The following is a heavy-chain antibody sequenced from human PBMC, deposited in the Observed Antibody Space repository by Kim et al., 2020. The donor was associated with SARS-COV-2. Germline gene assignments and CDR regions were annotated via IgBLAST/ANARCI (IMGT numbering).Heavy chain of an antibody. V-gene: IGHV3-23*01. CDR3: AKDDYGGAYYGTDH. J-gene: IGHJ4*02. D-gene: IGHD1-26*01. Sequence: YADSAKGRLTISRDNSKNTVYLQMNSLRVEDTAIYYCAKDDYGGAYYGTDHWGQGTLVNVSS.